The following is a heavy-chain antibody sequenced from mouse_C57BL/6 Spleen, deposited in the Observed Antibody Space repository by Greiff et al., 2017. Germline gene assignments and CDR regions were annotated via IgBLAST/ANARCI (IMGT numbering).Heavy chain of an antibody. D-gene: IGHD1-1*01. J-gene: IGHJ2*01. CDR3: AKDYYGSSYGYFDY. Sequence: EVQLQQSGPELVKPGASVKISCKASGYSFTDYNMNWVKQSNGKSLEWIGVINPTYGTTSYTQKFKGKATLTVDQSSSTAYMQLNSLTSEDSAVYYCAKDYYGSSYGYFDYWGQGTTLTVSA. CDR2: INPTYGTT. V-gene: IGHV1-39*01. CDR1: GYSFTDYN.